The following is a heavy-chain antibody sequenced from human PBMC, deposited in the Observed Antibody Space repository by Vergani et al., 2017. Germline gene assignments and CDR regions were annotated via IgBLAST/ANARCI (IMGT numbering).Heavy chain of an antibody. CDR2: IRSKAYGGKT. D-gene: IGHD3-3*01. V-gene: IGHV3-49*04. J-gene: IGHJ4*02. CDR1: GFTFGDYA. CDR3: TRDLRGGFWSGYHVPNGFDY. Sequence: EVQLVESGGGLVQPGRSLSLSCTASGFTFGDYAMSWVRQAPGKGLEWVGFIRSKAYGGKTEYAASVKGRFTISRDDPKSIAYLQMNSLKTEDTAVYYFTRDLRGGFWSGYHVPNGFDYWGQGTLVTVSS.